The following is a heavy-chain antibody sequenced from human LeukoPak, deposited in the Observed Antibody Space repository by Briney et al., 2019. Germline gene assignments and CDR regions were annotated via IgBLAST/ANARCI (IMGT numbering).Heavy chain of an antibody. D-gene: IGHD5-12*01. CDR3: AREGSGFDAFDI. CDR2: ICSSSRNI. J-gene: IGHJ3*02. CDR1: GFTFSGYR. V-gene: IGHV3-48*01. Sequence: GGSLRLSCVASGFTFSGYRMNWVRQAPGRGLEWVSYICSSSRNIYYADSLKGRFIISRDNAKNTLYLQMNSLRAEDTAVYYCAREGSGFDAFDIWGQGTMVTVSS.